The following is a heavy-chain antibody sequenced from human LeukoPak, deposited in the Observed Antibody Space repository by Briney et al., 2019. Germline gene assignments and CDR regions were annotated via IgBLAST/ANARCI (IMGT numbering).Heavy chain of an antibody. CDR1: GGTFSSYA. V-gene: IGHV1-69*05. CDR2: IIPIFGTA. D-gene: IGHD2-2*01. J-gene: IGHJ5*02. Sequence: SVKVSCKASGGTFSSYAISWVRQAPGQGLEWMGGIIPIFGTANYAQKFQGRVTITTDESTSTAYMELSRLRSEDTAVYYCARGGYCSSTSCYGNWFDPWGQGTLVTVSS. CDR3: ARGGYCSSTSCYGNWFDP.